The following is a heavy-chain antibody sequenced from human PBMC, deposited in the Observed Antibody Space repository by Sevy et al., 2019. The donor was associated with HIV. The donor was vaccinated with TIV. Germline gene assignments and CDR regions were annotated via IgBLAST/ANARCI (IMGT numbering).Heavy chain of an antibody. CDR1: GFTFSSYW. V-gene: IGHV3-7*01. CDR3: ARVGGRFLEWLPHHYYYYGMDV. J-gene: IGHJ6*02. Sequence: GGSLRLSCAASGFTFSSYWMSWVRQAPGKGLEWVANIKQDGSEKYYVDSVKGRFTISRDNAKNSLYLQMISLRAEDTAVYYCARVGGRFLEWLPHHYYYYGMDVWGQGTTVTVSS. D-gene: IGHD3-3*01. CDR2: IKQDGSEK.